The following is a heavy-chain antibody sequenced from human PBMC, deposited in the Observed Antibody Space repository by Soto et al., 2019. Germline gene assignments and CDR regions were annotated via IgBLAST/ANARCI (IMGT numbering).Heavy chain of an antibody. J-gene: IGHJ6*03. V-gene: IGHV4-59*08. D-gene: IGHD2-2*01. Sequence: SVTLSLTCTFTRCSIDSYYWSWIQESTGKGLEWIGYIYYSGSTNYNPSLKSRVTISVDTSKNQFSLKLSSVTAADTAVYYCARRGMMEVPAAPTLDYYYYMDVWGKGTTVT. CDR1: RCSIDSYY. CDR2: IYYSGST. CDR3: ARRGMMEVPAAPTLDYYYYMDV.